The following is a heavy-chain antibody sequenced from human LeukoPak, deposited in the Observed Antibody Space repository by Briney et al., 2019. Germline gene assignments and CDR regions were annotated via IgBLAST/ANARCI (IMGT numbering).Heavy chain of an antibody. V-gene: IGHV3-48*03. J-gene: IGHJ3*02. D-gene: IGHD6-13*01. Sequence: GGSLRLSCAASGFTFSSYEMNWVRQAPGKGLEWVSYISSSGSTTYYADSVKGRFTISRDNSKNTLNLQMNSLRADDTAVYYCAKIYSSWDPPDAFDIWGQGTMVTVSS. CDR2: ISSSGSTT. CDR3: AKIYSSWDPPDAFDI. CDR1: GFTFSSYE.